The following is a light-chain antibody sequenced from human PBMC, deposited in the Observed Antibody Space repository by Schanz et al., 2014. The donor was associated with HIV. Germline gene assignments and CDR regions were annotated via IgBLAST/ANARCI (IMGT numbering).Light chain of an antibody. J-gene: IGLJ2*01. CDR3: SSYTSSSTLVV. Sequence: QSALTQPASVSGSPGQSITVSCTGTTSAFGGSNSVSWYQHHPGQAPKVIIYDVTNRPSGISDRFSSSKSGNTASLTISGLQAEDEADYYCSSYTSSSTLVVFGGGTKLTVL. V-gene: IGLV2-14*03. CDR1: TSAFGGSNS. CDR2: DVT.